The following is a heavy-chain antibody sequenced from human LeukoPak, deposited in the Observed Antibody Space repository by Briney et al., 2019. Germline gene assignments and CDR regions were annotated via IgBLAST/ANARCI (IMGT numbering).Heavy chain of an antibody. Sequence: SQTLSLTCTVSGGSISSGSYYWSWIRQPAGKGLEWIGRIYTSGSTNYNPSPKSRVTISVDTSKNQFSLKLSSVTAADTAVYYCARGSRSYGLDYWGQGTLVTVSS. CDR1: GGSISSGSYY. D-gene: IGHD1-26*01. V-gene: IGHV4-61*02. J-gene: IGHJ4*02. CDR2: IYTSGST. CDR3: ARGSRSYGLDY.